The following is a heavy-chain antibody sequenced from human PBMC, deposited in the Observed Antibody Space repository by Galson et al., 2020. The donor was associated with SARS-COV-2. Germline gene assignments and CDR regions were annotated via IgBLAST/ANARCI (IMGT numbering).Heavy chain of an antibody. V-gene: IGHV1-46*01. J-gene: IGHJ4*02. CDR2: INPSGGST. CDR1: GYTFTSYY. CDR3: VRGEVQTVDF. D-gene: IGHD4-17*01. Sequence: ASVKVSCKASGYTFTSYYIYWVRQAPGQGLEWMGIINPSGGSTNYAQKFQGRVTMTRDTSTSTVYMELTSLRADDTAVYFCVRGEVQTVDFWGQGTLVIVSS.